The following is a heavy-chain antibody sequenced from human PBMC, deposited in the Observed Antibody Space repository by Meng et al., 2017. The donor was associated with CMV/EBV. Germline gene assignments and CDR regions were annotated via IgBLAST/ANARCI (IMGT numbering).Heavy chain of an antibody. V-gene: IGHV3-66*02. D-gene: IGHD3-22*01. Sequence: GGSLRLSCAASGFTVSSNYMSWVRQAPGKGLEWVSVIYSGGSTYYADPVKGRFTISRDNSKNTLYLQMNSLRAEDTAVYYCARARGGRSYYYDSSGYYSAYRGGAFDIWGQGTMVTVSS. CDR2: IYSGGST. J-gene: IGHJ3*02. CDR1: GFTVSSNY. CDR3: ARARGGRSYYYDSSGYYSAYRGGAFDI.